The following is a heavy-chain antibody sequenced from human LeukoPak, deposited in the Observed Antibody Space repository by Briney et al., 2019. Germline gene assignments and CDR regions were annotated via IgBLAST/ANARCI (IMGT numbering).Heavy chain of an antibody. J-gene: IGHJ4*02. CDR2: IIPMFGTP. Sequence: ASVKVSCKTSGGSLSSNALSWVRQAPAPGLEWMGRIIPMFGTPNYAQKFQGRVTITADESTSTAYMELSSLTFEDAAVYYCARAHGSAPSALDYWGQGTLVTVSS. V-gene: IGHV1-69*13. D-gene: IGHD3-10*01. CDR1: GGSLSSNA. CDR3: ARAHGSAPSALDY.